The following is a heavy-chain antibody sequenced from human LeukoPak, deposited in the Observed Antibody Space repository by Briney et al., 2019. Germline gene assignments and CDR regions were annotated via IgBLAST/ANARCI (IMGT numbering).Heavy chain of an antibody. V-gene: IGHV1-69*13. CDR1: GGTFSSYS. CDR3: ARVIIAAAGTYYYYYMDV. D-gene: IGHD6-13*01. Sequence: ASVKVSCKASGGTFSSYSISWVRQAPGQGLEWMGGIIPIFATANYAQKFQGRVTITADESTSTAYMELSSLRSDDTAVYYCARVIIAAAGTYYYYYMDVWGKGTTVTVSS. J-gene: IGHJ6*03. CDR2: IIPIFATA.